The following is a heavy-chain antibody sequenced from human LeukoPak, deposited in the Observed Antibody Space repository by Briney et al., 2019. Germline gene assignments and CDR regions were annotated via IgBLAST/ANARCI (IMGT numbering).Heavy chain of an antibody. CDR3: ASSSREY. V-gene: IGHV3-7*01. D-gene: IGHD2/OR15-2a*01. CDR1: GFTFSSNW. CDR2: IKEDGGEK. J-gene: IGHJ4*02. Sequence: GGSLRLSCAASGFTFSSNWMSWVRQAPGKGLEWVSNIKEDGGEKYYVDSVKGRFTISRDNSKNSLYLQLNSLRAEDTAVYYCASSSREYWGQGTLVTVSS.